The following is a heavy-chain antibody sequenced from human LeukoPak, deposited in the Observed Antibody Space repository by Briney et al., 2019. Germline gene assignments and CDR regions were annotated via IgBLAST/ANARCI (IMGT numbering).Heavy chain of an antibody. CDR2: IYYSGST. D-gene: IGHD1-14*01. J-gene: IGHJ6*02. CDR1: GGSISSYY. V-gene: IGHV4-59*01. CDR3: ARDEPTYGMDV. Sequence: SETLSLTCTVSGGSISSYYWSWIRQPPGKGLEWIGYIYYSGSTNYNPSLKSRVTISVDTYKNQFSLKLSSVTAADTAVYYCARDEPTYGMDVWGQGTTVTVSS.